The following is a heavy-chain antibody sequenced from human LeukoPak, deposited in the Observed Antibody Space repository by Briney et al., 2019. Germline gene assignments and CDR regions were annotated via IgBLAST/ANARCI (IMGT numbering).Heavy chain of an antibody. CDR1: GFTFNNYA. V-gene: IGHV3-23*01. CDR3: AKDPNYYDFWSGYYGDY. Sequence: GGSLRLSCAASGFTFNNYALTWVRQTPGKGLECVSAISGDGVSPYYADSVKGRFTISRDNSKNTLYLQMNSLRAEDTAVYYCAKDPNYYDFWSGYYGDYWGQGTLVTVSS. J-gene: IGHJ4*02. CDR2: ISGDGVSP. D-gene: IGHD3-3*01.